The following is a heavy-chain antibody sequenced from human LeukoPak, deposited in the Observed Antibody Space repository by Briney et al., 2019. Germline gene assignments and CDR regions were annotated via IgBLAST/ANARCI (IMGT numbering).Heavy chain of an antibody. J-gene: IGHJ5*02. CDR1: GGSFSGYY. D-gene: IGHD3-16*01. CDR2: INHSGST. V-gene: IGHV4-34*01. CDR3: ARGIGWPGGNWFDP. Sequence: SETLSLTCAVDGGSFSGYYWSWIRQPPGKGLEWIGEINHSGSTNYNPSLKSRVTISVDTSKNQFSLKLSSVTAADTAVYYCARGIGWPGGNWFDPWGQGTLVTVSS.